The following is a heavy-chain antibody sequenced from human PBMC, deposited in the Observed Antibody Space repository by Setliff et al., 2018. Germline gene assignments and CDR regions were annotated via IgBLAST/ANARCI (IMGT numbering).Heavy chain of an antibody. D-gene: IGHD2-2*01. CDR3: AREVVVVKSAINYYYYMDV. CDR1: GDTFRSYG. CDR2: TIPMFGST. V-gene: IGHV1-69*05. Sequence: SVKVSCKASGDTFRSYGISWVRQAPGQGLEWMGGTIPMFGSTKYAQKFQERVTIIKDESTSTAYMELSSLRSDDTAVFYCAREVVVVKSAINYYYYMDVWGKGTTVTVSS. J-gene: IGHJ6*03.